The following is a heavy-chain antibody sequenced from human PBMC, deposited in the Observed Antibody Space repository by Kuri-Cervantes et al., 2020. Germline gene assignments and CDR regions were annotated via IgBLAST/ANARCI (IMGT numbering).Heavy chain of an antibody. J-gene: IGHJ6*03. Sequence: GESLKISCAASGFTFSSYEMNWVRQAPGKGLEWVSYISSSGSTIYYADSVKGRFTISRDNAKNSLYLQMNSLRAGDTAVYYCARARYFDRYYYMDVWGTGSTVTVSS. V-gene: IGHV3-48*03. D-gene: IGHD3-9*01. CDR1: GFTFSSYE. CDR3: ARARYFDRYYYMDV. CDR2: ISSSGSTI.